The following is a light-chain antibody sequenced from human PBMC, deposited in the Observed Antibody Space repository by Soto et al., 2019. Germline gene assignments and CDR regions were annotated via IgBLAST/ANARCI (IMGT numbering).Light chain of an antibody. CDR3: QSYDSSLSGSV. J-gene: IGLJ2*01. Sequence: QAVVTQPPSVSGAPGQRVTISCTGSSSNIGAGYDVHWYQQLPGTAPKLLIYGNSNRPSGVPDRFSGSKSGTSXSLAITGXXXXXXXXYYCQSYDSSLSGSVFGGGTKLTVL. CDR1: SSNIGAGYD. V-gene: IGLV1-40*01. CDR2: GNS.